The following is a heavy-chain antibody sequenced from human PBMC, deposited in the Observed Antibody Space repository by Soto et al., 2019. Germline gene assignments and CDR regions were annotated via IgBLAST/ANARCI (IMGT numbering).Heavy chain of an antibody. CDR2: IIPIFGTA. J-gene: IGHJ4*02. V-gene: IGHV1-69*13. Sequence: GASVKVSCKASGGTFSSYAISWVRQAPGQGLEWMGGIIPIFGTANYAQEFQGRVTITADESTSTAYMELSSLRSEDTAVDYCARKIPDTDGIDCWGQGDLVTVSS. CDR1: GGTFSSYA. CDR3: ARKIPDTDGIDC. D-gene: IGHD6-13*01.